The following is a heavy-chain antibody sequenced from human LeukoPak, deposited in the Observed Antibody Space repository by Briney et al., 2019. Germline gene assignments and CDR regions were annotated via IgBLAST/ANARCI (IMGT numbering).Heavy chain of an antibody. J-gene: IGHJ4*02. CDR3: ARHFGTGDNFDY. V-gene: IGHV1-8*01. CDR1: GYTFTNND. CDR2: MHPNSDDT. Sequence: ASVKVSCNASGYTFTNNDIHWVRQATGQGLEWMGWMHPNSDDTGYAQKFQGRVTMTRNTSISTAYMELSSLRPEDTAVYYCARHFGTGDNFDYWGQETLLIVSS. D-gene: IGHD1-1*01.